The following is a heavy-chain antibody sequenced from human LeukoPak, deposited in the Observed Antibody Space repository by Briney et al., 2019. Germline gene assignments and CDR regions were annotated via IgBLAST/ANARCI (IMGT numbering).Heavy chain of an antibody. CDR3: ARDGVDTAMAQPAYYYYYGMDV. CDR2: IIPTFGTA. V-gene: IGHV1-69*13. J-gene: IGHJ6*02. D-gene: IGHD5-18*01. Sequence: ASVKVSCKASGGTFSSYAISWVRQAPGQGLEWMGGIIPTFGTANYAQKFQGRVTITADESTSIAYMELSSLRSEDTAVYYCARDGVDTAMAQPAYYYYYGMDVWGQGTTVTVSS. CDR1: GGTFSSYA.